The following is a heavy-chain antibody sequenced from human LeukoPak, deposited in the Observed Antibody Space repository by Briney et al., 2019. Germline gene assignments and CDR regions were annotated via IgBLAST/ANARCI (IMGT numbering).Heavy chain of an antibody. CDR2: IKQGGSEK. V-gene: IGHV3-7*01. J-gene: IGHJ6*03. D-gene: IGHD3-10*01. Sequence: GGSLRLPCAASGFTFTNYCVSWVRRAPGKALVWVANIKQGGSEKLYVVCVEGRFNISRDNAKNSVYLQVNSLRGEDTGVYYCARRNRFPMIPGWGYNMDVWGEGTTVSVS. CDR3: ARRNRFPMIPGWGYNMDV. CDR1: GFTFTNYC.